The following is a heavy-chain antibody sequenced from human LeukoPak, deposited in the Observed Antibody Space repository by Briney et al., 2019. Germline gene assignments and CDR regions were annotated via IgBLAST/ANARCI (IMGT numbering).Heavy chain of an antibody. CDR3: AKGKYSSSWPVRGDAFDI. J-gene: IGHJ3*02. D-gene: IGHD6-13*01. V-gene: IGHV3-23*01. CDR1: GLTFSSYA. CDR2: ISGSGGST. Sequence: GGSLRLSCVASGLTFSSYAMSWVRQAPGKGLEWVSGISGSGGSTYYADSVKGRFTISRDNSKNTLYVQMNSLRAEDTALYYCAKGKYSSSWPVRGDAFDIWGQGTMVTVSS.